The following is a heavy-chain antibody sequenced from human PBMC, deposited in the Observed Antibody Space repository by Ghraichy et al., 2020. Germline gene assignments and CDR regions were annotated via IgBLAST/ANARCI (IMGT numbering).Heavy chain of an antibody. V-gene: IGHV1-2*04. CDR1: GYTFTGYY. CDR3: ARGFTVTTGTNPPFDP. J-gene: IGHJ5*02. D-gene: IGHD4-17*01. CDR2: INPNSGGT. Sequence: ASVKVSCKASGYTFTGYYMHWVRQAPGQGLEWMGWINPNSGGTNYAQKFQGWVTMTRDTSISTAYMELSRLRSDDTAVYYCARGFTVTTGTNPPFDPWGQGTLVTVSS.